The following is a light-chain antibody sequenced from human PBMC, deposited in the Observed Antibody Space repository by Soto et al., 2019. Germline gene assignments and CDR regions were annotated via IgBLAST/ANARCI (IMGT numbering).Light chain of an antibody. CDR1: SSDVGNYKY. CDR3: FSYTSSGTYG. V-gene: IGLV2-14*01. CDR2: EVS. Sequence: QSALTQPASVSGSPGQSITISCTGTSSDVGNYKYVSWYQQHPGKAPKLMIYEVSNRPSGVSNRFSGSKSGNTASLTISGLQAEDETDYYCFSYTSSGTYGFGTGTKVTGL. J-gene: IGLJ1*01.